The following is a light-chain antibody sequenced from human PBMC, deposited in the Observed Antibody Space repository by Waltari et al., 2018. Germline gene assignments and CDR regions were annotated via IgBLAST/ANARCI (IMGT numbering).Light chain of an antibody. CDR1: QSISSN. CDR3: HQYNYLGT. V-gene: IGKV3-15*01. Sequence: EIVLTQSPATLSVSPGERATLSCRASQSISSNLVWYQQKPGQAPRLLIYGASTRATGIPARFSGSGSGTEFTLTISSLQSGDSAVYYCHQYNYLGTFGQGTKVEIK. J-gene: IGKJ1*01. CDR2: GAS.